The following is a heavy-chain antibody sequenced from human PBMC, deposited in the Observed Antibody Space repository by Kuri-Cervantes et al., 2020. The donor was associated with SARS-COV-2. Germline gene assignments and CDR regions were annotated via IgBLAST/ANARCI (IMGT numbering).Heavy chain of an antibody. CDR3: ARDSPEYSSSSSVPFDY. V-gene: IGHV1-8*03. Sequence: ASVKVSCKASGYTFTSYDINWVRQATGQGLEWMGWMNPNSGNTGYAQKFQGRVTITRNTSISTAYMELSSLRSEDTAVYYCARDSPEYSSSSSVPFDYWGQGTLVTVSS. CDR1: GYTFTSYD. D-gene: IGHD6-6*01. J-gene: IGHJ4*02. CDR2: MNPNSGNT.